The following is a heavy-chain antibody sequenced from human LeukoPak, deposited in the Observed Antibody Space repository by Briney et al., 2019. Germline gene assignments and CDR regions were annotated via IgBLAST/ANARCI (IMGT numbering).Heavy chain of an antibody. D-gene: IGHD5-12*01. CDR3: ARLGDDGDGGYDYLWYFDL. CDR2: ICSGGST. V-gene: IGHV3-53*01. CDR1: GFTVSSNY. J-gene: IGHJ2*01. Sequence: GGSLRLSCAASGFTVSSNYMSWVRQAPGKGLEWVSVICSGGSTYYADSVKGRFTISRDNSKNTLYLQMNSLRAEDTAVYYCARLGDDGDGGYDYLWYFDLWGRGTLVTVSS.